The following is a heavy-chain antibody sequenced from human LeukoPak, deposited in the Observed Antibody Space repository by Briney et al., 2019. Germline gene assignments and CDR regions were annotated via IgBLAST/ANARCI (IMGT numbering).Heavy chain of an antibody. J-gene: IGHJ4*02. D-gene: IGHD3-10*01. CDR2: IYYSGST. V-gene: IGHV4-30-4*01. Sequence: SETLSLTCTVSGGSISSGDYYWSWIRQPPGKGLEWIGCIYYSGSTYYNPSLKSRVTISVDTSKNQFSLKLSSVTAADTAVYYCARAEITMVRGVTTPTTIDYWGQGTLVTVSS. CDR3: ARAEITMVRGVTTPTTIDY. CDR1: GGSISSGDYY.